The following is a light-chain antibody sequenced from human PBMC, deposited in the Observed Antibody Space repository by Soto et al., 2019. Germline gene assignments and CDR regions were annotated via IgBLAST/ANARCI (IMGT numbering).Light chain of an antibody. CDR2: GAS. V-gene: IGKV3-15*01. CDR1: QSVSSN. J-gene: IGKJ5*01. Sequence: IVMTQSPATLYVSPGERASLSCRASQSVSSNLAWYQQKPGQAPRLLIYGASTRATGIPARFSGSGSGTDFTLTISSLEPEDSAVYYCQQRNVWPPVSFGQGTRLEI. CDR3: QQRNVWPPVS.